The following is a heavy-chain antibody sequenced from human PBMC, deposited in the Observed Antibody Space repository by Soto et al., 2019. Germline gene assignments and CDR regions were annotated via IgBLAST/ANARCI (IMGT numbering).Heavy chain of an antibody. J-gene: IGHJ4*02. CDR3: ARQIYDSDTGPNFQYYFDS. Sequence: PGESLKSSGNGSGYSFAGYWITWVRQKPGKGLEWMGRIDPSDSQTYYSPSFRGHVTISATKSITTVFLQWSSLRASDTAMYYCARQIYDSDTGPNFQYYFDSWGQGTPVTVSS. D-gene: IGHD3-22*01. CDR2: IDPSDSQT. CDR1: GYSFAGYW. V-gene: IGHV5-10-1*01.